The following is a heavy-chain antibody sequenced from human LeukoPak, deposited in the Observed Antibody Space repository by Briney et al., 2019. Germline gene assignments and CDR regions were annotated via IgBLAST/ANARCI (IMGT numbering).Heavy chain of an antibody. Sequence: GGSLRLSCVAPRFMVNDHAMHWVRQTPGKGLEWVAGVFWNGVDKGYADSVKGRFTIFRDNAKNSIYLQMNSLRIEDTALYYCSKDISAGGLVVWGPGTPVTVSS. CDR3: SKDISAGGLVV. V-gene: IGHV3-9*01. J-gene: IGHJ6*02. CDR2: VFWNGVDK. CDR1: RFMVNDHA. D-gene: IGHD3-16*02.